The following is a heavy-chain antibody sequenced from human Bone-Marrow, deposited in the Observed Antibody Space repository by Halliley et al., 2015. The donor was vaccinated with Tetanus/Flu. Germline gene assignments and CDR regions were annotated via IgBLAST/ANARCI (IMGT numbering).Heavy chain of an antibody. D-gene: IGHD3-16*01. CDR3: ARDPRGGLDY. J-gene: IGHJ4*02. CDR2: IPSDGSYK. Sequence: GLEWVALIPSDGSYKYYADSVKGRFTISRDNSKNTLSLQMDSLRADDTAVYYCARDPRGGLDYWGQGTLVTVYS. V-gene: IGHV3-33*01.